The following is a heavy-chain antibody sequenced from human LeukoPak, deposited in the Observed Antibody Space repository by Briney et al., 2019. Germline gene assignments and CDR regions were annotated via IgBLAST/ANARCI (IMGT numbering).Heavy chain of an antibody. V-gene: IGHV5-51*01. CDR3: ARDRYYDYVWGSYRLPSYYFDY. CDR1: GYSFTSYW. J-gene: IGHJ4*02. CDR2: IYPGDSDT. D-gene: IGHD3-16*02. Sequence: GESLKISCKGSGYSFTSYWIGWVRQVPGKGLEWMGIIYPGDSDTRYSPSFQGQVTMTRDKSISTAYLQWSSLKASDTAMYYCARDRYYDYVWGSYRLPSYYFDYWGQGTLVTVSS.